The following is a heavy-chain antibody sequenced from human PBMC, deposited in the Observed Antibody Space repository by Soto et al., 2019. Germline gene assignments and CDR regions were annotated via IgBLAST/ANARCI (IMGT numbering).Heavy chain of an antibody. J-gene: IGHJ5*02. V-gene: IGHV4-4*07. D-gene: IGHD2-2*01. CDR3: ATGRSEVVPGAMDT. Sequence: SETLSLTCTVSGDSFSNYYCNWVRKSAGKGLEWIGRIYPTGSTTYNPSLKSRLTMSVDTSKNQFSLRLTSMTAADTAVYYCATGRSEVVPGAMDTWGQGALVTVSS. CDR2: IYPTGST. CDR1: GDSFSNYY.